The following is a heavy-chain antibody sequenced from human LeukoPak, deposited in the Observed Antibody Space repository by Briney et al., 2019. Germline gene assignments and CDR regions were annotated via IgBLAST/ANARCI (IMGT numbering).Heavy chain of an antibody. D-gene: IGHD5-12*01. CDR3: AREDRGYDYDF. V-gene: IGHV3-23*01. CDR1: GFTFSSSA. Sequence: GGSLRLSCAASGFTFSSSAMSWVRQAPGKGLEWVSAISASGSSAYYADSVKGRFTVSRDDSKNTLYLQMNSLRAEDTAEYYCAREDRGYDYDFWGQGTLVTVSS. J-gene: IGHJ4*02. CDR2: ISASGSSA.